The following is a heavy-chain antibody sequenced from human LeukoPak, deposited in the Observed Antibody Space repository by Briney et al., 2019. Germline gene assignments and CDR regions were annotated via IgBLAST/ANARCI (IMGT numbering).Heavy chain of an antibody. D-gene: IGHD2-15*01. J-gene: IGHJ1*01. CDR2: VDESGNS. CDR3: ARAEMRLQWKEIDQ. Sequence: SETLSLTCGVYGGSLRGYHWSWIRQSPGRGLEWIGEVDESGNSNYNPSLKRRVTISIDTYENQFCLEVTSVTAADTAIYYCARAEMRLQWKEIDQWGQGTLVTVSS. CDR1: GGSLRGYH. V-gene: IGHV4-34*01.